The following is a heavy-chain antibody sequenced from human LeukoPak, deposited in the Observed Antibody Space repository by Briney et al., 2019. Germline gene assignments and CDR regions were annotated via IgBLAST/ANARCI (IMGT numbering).Heavy chain of an antibody. CDR3: ARMGKGRYCSSTSCDEFDP. J-gene: IGHJ5*02. CDR2: MNPNSGNT. V-gene: IGHV1-8*03. CDR1: GYTFTSYD. Sequence: GASVKVSCKASGYTFTSYDINWVRQATGQGLEWMGWMNPNSGNTGYAQKFQGRVTITRNTSISTAYMELSSLRSEDTAVYYCARMGKGRYCSSTSCDEFDPWGQGTLVTVSS. D-gene: IGHD2-2*01.